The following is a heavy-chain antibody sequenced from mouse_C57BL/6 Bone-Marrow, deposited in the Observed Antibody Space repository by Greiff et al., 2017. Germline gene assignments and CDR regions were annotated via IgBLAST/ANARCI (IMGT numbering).Heavy chain of an antibody. Sequence: EVMLVESGGGLVKPGGSLKLSCAASGFTFSSYAMSWVRQTPEKRLEWVATISDGGSYTYYPDNVKGRFTISRDNAKNNLYLQMSQLKSEDTAMYYCARDNYGYDEGYWYFDVWGTGTTVTVSS. CDR2: ISDGGSYT. D-gene: IGHD2-2*01. V-gene: IGHV5-4*01. CDR1: GFTFSSYA. J-gene: IGHJ1*03. CDR3: ARDNYGYDEGYWYFDV.